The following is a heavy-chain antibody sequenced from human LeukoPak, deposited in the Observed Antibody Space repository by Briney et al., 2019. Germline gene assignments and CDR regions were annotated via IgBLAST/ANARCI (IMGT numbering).Heavy chain of an antibody. V-gene: IGHV1-24*01. CDR2: FDPEDGET. D-gene: IGHD3-22*01. CDR3: ATAGYASSGYDY. J-gene: IGHJ4*02. Sequence: VASVTVACKVSGYTLTELSMRWVRQAPGDGLEWVGGFDPEDGETIYAQKVQGRVTMTEDTSTDTAYMELNSLRTEDTAVYYCATAGYASSGYDYWGQGTLVTVSS. CDR1: GYTLTELS.